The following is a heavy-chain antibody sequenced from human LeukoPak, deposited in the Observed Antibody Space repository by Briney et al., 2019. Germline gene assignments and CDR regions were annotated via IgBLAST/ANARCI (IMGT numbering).Heavy chain of an antibody. V-gene: IGHV1-18*01. CDR2: ISAFNGNS. J-gene: IGHJ6*03. CDR3: ARGNGTIFGVVIYYYYYYMDV. CDR1: GYTFTSYG. Sequence: ASVKVSCKASGYTFTSYGIAWVRQAPGQGLEWMGWISAFNGNSIYAQKLQGRVTITTDTSTSTAYMELRSLRSDDTAVYYCARGNGTIFGVVIYYYYYYMDVWGKGTTVTVSS. D-gene: IGHD3-3*01.